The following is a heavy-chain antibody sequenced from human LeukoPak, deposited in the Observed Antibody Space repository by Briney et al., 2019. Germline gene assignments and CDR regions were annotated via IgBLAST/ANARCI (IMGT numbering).Heavy chain of an antibody. J-gene: IGHJ4*02. CDR1: GGTFSSYA. CDR3: ARRLLWFGETLGY. Sequence: ASVKVSCKASGGTFSSYAISWVRQAPGQGLEWMGGIIPIFGIASYAQKFQGRVTMTRDTSTSTVYMELSSLRSEDTAVYYCARRLLWFGETLGYWGQGTLVTVSS. V-gene: IGHV1-69*10. D-gene: IGHD3-10*01. CDR2: IIPIFGIA.